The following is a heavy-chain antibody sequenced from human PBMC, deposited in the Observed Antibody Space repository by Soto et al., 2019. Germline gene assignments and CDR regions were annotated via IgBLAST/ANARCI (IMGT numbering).Heavy chain of an antibody. CDR1: GYTFTSYG. J-gene: IGHJ3*02. V-gene: IGHV1-18*01. D-gene: IGHD3-10*01. CDR2: ISAYNGNT. CDR3: ARDLYGSGNDAFDI. Sequence: ASVKVSFKASGYTFTSYGISWVRQAPGQGLEWMGWISAYNGNTNYAQKLQGRVTMTTDTSTSTAYMELRSLRSDDTAVYYCARDLYGSGNDAFDIWGQGTMVTVSS.